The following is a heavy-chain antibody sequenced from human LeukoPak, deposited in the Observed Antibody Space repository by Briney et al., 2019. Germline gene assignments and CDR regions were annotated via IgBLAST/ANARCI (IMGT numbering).Heavy chain of an antibody. CDR3: AMRVLNWFDP. CDR1: GYSISSGYY. V-gene: IGHV4-38-2*02. CDR2: IYYSGST. J-gene: IGHJ5*02. Sequence: SETLSLTCTVSGYSISSGYYWGWIRQPPGKGLEWIGYIYYSGSTNYNPSLKSRVTISVDTSKNQFSLKLSSVTAADTAVYYCAMRVLNWFDPWGQGTLVTVSS. D-gene: IGHD1-1*01.